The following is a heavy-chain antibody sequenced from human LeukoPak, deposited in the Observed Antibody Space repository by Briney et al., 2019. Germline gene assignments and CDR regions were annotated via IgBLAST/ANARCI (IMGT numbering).Heavy chain of an antibody. CDR3: AKDGQSFNSMWDYLGS. CDR2: IGGGDT. Sequence: GGSLRLSCAASGFDFSTYAMSWVRQAPGKGLEWVSGIGGGDTHYADSVKGRFTISRDNSKSTVELHMSSLRVEDTAVYYCAKDGQSFNSMWDYLGSCGRGTLVTVSS. D-gene: IGHD1-26*01. J-gene: IGHJ4*02. V-gene: IGHV3-23*01. CDR1: GFDFSTYA.